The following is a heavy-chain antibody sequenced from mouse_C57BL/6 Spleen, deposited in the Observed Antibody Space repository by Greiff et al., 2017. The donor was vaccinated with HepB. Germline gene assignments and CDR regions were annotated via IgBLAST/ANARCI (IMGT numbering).Heavy chain of an antibody. Sequence: DVKLVESGGGLVKPGGSLKLSCAASGFTFSSYAMSWVRQTPEKRLEWVATISDGGSYTYYPDNVKGRFTISRDNAKNNLYLQMSHLKSEDTAMYYCAREGDSSGYGAYWGQGTLVTVSA. D-gene: IGHD3-2*02. CDR1: GFTFSSYA. CDR2: ISDGGSYT. CDR3: AREGDSSGYGAY. J-gene: IGHJ3*01. V-gene: IGHV5-4*01.